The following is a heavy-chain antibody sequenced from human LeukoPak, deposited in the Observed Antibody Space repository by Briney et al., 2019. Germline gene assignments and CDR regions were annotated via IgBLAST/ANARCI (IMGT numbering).Heavy chain of an antibody. V-gene: IGHV4-59*08. D-gene: IGHD6-19*01. CDR2: IYYSGST. J-gene: IGHJ4*02. Sequence: SETLSLTCTVSGGSISSYYWSWIRQPPGKGLEWIGYIYYSGSTNYNPSLKSRATISVDTSKNQFSLKLSSVTAADTAVYYCARTLRLEALDYWGQGTLVTVSS. CDR3: ARTLRLEALDY. CDR1: GGSISSYY.